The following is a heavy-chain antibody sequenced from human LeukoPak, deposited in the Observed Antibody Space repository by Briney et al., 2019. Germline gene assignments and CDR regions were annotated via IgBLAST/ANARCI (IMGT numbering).Heavy chain of an antibody. Sequence: SETLSLTCAVYGGSFSGYYWGWVRDPPGKGLEWIGEINHSGSTNYNPSLKSRVTISVYTSKTQFSLKLSSVSAADTAVYYCARGNGYNSAPLGYWGQGTLVTVSS. J-gene: IGHJ4*02. V-gene: IGHV4-34*01. CDR3: ARGNGYNSAPLGY. D-gene: IGHD5-24*01. CDR2: INHSGST. CDR1: GGSFSGYY.